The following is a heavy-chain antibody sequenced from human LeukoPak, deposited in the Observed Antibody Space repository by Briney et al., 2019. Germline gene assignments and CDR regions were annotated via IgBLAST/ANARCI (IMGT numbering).Heavy chain of an antibody. CDR3: AELGITMIGGV. CDR2: ISYDGITE. J-gene: IGHJ6*04. Sequence: PGGSLRLSCAASGFAFSSYAMHWVRQAPGKGLEWVAIISYDGITESYSDSVKGRFTISRDNSKNTLYLQMNSLRAEDTAVYYCAELGITMIGGVWGKGTTVTISS. D-gene: IGHD3-10*02. V-gene: IGHV3-30*04. CDR1: GFAFSSYA.